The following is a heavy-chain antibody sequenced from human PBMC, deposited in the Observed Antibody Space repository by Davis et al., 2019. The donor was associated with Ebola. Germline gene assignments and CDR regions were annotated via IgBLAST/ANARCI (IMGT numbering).Heavy chain of an antibody. J-gene: IGHJ4*02. CDR1: GFNASANY. CDR3: ARVWGWAGFDH. Sequence: PGGSLRLSCVVSGFNASANYMGWVRQAPGKGLEWISVIYSRTGETFYADSVKGRFTLSRDISKTIVYLQMNGLRPEDTAMYYCARVWGWAGFDHWGQGTLVTVTS. V-gene: IGHV3-53*01. D-gene: IGHD7-27*01. CDR2: IYSRTGET.